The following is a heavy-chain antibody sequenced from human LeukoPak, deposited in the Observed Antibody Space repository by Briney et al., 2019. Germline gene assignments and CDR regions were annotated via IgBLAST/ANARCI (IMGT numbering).Heavy chain of an antibody. D-gene: IGHD2-15*01. Sequence: PSGTLSLTCSISGASISGETYYWGWIRQPPGKGREWIGSIYYTGSTYDNPSLKSRVTISVDTSKNQFSLKLSSVTAADTAVYYCARRGGSCRAFDYWGQGTLVTVSS. J-gene: IGHJ4*02. CDR1: GASISGETYY. CDR3: ARRGGSCRAFDY. CDR2: IYYTGST. V-gene: IGHV4-39*01.